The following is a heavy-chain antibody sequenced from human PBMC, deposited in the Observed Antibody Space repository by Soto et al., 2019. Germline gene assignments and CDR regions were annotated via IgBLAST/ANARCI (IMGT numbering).Heavy chain of an antibody. V-gene: IGHV1-2*04. CDR3: AREDYDFWSGYRLYGMDV. CDR2: INPNSGGT. D-gene: IGHD3-3*01. J-gene: IGHJ6*02. Sequence: ASVKVSCKASGYTFTGYYMHWVRQAPGQGLEWMGWINPNSGGTNYAQKFQGWVTMTRDTSISTAYMELSRLRSDDTAVYYCAREDYDFWSGYRLYGMDVWGQGTTVTVSS. CDR1: GYTFTGYY.